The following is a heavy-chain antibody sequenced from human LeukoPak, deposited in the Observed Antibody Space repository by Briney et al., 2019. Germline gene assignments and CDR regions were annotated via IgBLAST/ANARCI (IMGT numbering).Heavy chain of an antibody. V-gene: IGHV4-59*01. CDR2: IYYSGST. CDR3: ARVLGNDLHIDY. D-gene: IGHD1-1*01. CDR1: GGSISSYY. J-gene: IGHJ4*02. Sequence: PSETLSLTCTVSGGSISSYYWSWIRQPPGEGLEWIGYIYYSGSTNYNPSLKSRVTISVDTSKNQFSLKLSSVTAADTAVYYCARVLGNDLHIDYWGQGTLVTVSS.